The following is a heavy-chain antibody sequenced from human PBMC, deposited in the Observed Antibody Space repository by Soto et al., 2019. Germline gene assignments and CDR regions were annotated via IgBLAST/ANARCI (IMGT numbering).Heavy chain of an antibody. CDR1: GFTFSNAW. Sequence: GGSLRLSCAASGFTFSNAWMSWVRQSPGKGLEWVGRIKSKTDGGTTDYAAPVKGRFTISRDDSKNTLYLQMNSLKTEDTAVYYCTTVRVQAETYYDFWSGYYTAGVSDYWGQGTLVTVSS. J-gene: IGHJ4*02. D-gene: IGHD3-3*01. CDR2: IKSKTDGGTT. V-gene: IGHV3-15*01. CDR3: TTVRVQAETYYDFWSGYYTAGVSDY.